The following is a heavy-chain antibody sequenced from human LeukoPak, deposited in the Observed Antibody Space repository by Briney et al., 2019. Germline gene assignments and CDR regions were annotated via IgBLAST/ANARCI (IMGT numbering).Heavy chain of an antibody. D-gene: IGHD1-26*01. CDR1: GFTFCSYG. J-gene: IGHJ6*02. CDR3: AKCWGVGAHYGMDV. Sequence: PGGSLRLSCAASGFTFCSYGMHWVRQAPGQGLEWVAFIRYDGSNKYYADSVKGRFTISRDTSKNTVYLQMNSLRAEDTAEYYCAKCWGVGAHYGMDVWGQGTTVTVSS. CDR2: IRYDGSNK. V-gene: IGHV3-30*02.